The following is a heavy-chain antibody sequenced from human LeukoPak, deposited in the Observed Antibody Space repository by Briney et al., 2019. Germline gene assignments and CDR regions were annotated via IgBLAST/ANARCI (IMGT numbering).Heavy chain of an antibody. CDR2: IIPILGIA. Sequence: SXXVSCKASGGTFSSYTISWVRQAPGQGLEWMGRIIPILGIANYAQKFQGRVTITADKSTSTAYMELSSLRSEDTAVYYCARDNPRDFWSNFDYWGQGTLVTVSS. CDR1: GGTFSSYT. J-gene: IGHJ4*02. CDR3: ARDNPRDFWSNFDY. D-gene: IGHD3-3*01. V-gene: IGHV1-69*04.